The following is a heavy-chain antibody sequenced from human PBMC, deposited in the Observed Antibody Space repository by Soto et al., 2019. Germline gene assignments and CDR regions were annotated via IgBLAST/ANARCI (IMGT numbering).Heavy chain of an antibody. V-gene: IGHV4-59*08. Sequence: QVQLQESGPGLVKPSETLPLTCTVSRGSISNYYWSWIRQPPGKGLEWIGYIYYSGSTDYNPSLGSRVTISVDTSKNQFSLKLSSVTAADTAVYYCARHANSRGGAFDIWGQGTMVTVSS. D-gene: IGHD3-22*01. CDR1: RGSISNYY. CDR2: IYYSGST. CDR3: ARHANSRGGAFDI. J-gene: IGHJ3*02.